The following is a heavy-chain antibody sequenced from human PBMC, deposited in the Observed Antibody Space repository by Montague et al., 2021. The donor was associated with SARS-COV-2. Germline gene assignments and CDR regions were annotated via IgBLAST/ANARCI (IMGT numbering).Heavy chain of an antibody. D-gene: IGHD3-22*01. CDR3: ARHGKTRIAMIVVVIGYDDY. Sequence: SETLSLTCTVSGGSISSSSYYWGWIRQPPGKGLEWIGSIYYSGSTYYNPSLKSRVTISVDTSKNQFSLKLSSVTAAETAVYYCARHGKTRIAMIVVVIGYDDYWGQGTLVTVSS. CDR2: IYYSGST. V-gene: IGHV4-39*01. J-gene: IGHJ4*02. CDR1: GGSISSSSYY.